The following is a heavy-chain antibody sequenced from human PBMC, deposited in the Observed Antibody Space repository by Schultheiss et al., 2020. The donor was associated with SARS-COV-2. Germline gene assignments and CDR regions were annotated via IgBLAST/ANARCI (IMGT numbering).Heavy chain of an antibody. Sequence: SETLSLTCTVSADSFSGYYWSWIRQPPGKGLEWIGYIYYSGSTNYHPSLKSRVTISVDTSKNQFSLKLSSVTAADTAVYYCSRDSSGYYDYWGQGTLVTVSS. CDR1: ADSFSGYY. J-gene: IGHJ4*02. V-gene: IGHV4-59*01. D-gene: IGHD3-22*01. CDR3: SRDSSGYYDY. CDR2: IYYSGST.